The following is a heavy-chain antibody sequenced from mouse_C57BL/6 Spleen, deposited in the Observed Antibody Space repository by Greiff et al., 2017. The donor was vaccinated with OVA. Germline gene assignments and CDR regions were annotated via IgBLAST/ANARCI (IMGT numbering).Heavy chain of an antibody. CDR3: ARQGHSGYGYAMDY. Sequence: EVKLVESEGGLVQPGSSMKLSCTASGFTFSDYYMAWVRQVPEKGLEWVANINYDGSSTYYLDSLKSRFIISRDNAKNILYLQMSSLKSEDTATYYCARQGHSGYGYAMDYWGQGTSVTVSS. D-gene: IGHD3-2*02. V-gene: IGHV5-16*01. CDR1: GFTFSDYY. J-gene: IGHJ4*01. CDR2: INYDGSST.